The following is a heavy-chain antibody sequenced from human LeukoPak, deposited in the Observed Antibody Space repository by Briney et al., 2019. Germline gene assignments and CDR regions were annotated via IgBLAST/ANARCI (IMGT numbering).Heavy chain of an antibody. CDR3: ARTYYYDSSGQPWGFDP. CDR2: ISPTSGGT. V-gene: IGHV1-2*02. CDR1: GYTFTDFY. Sequence: ASVKVSCKASGYTFTDFYMHWVRQAPRQGLEWMGYISPTSGGTKYAQNFQGRVTMTRDTSISTAYMDLNRLTSDDTAVYYCARTYYYDSSGQPWGFDPWGQGTLVTVSS. J-gene: IGHJ5*02. D-gene: IGHD3-22*01.